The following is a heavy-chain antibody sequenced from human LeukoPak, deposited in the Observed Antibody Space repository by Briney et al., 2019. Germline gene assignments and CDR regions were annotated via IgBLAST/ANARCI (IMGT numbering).Heavy chain of an antibody. J-gene: IGHJ4*02. CDR3: VRDQFFSFDY. CDR2: ISGTSSLI. Sequence: GGTLRLSCAASGFTFSTYSMNWVRQAPGKGLEWVSYISGTSSLIYYADSVKGRFTISRDNAKNSLYLQMNSLRDEDTAVYYCVRDQFFSFDYWGQGTLVTVSS. CDR1: GFTFSTYS. V-gene: IGHV3-48*02. D-gene: IGHD3-3*01.